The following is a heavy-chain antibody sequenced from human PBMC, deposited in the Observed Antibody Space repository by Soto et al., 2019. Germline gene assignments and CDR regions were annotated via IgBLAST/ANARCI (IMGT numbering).Heavy chain of an antibody. V-gene: IGHV1-18*01. J-gene: IGHJ4*02. CDR2: ISAYNGYR. CDR3: AREGLAAADY. Sequence: QVQLVQSGAEVKKPGASVKVSCKASGYTFTGYGIRWVRQAPGQGLEWMGWISAYNGYRNYAQKYQGRVTVTTDTSTDTAYMELRSLRSDDTAVYYCAREGLAAADYWGQGTLVTVSS. D-gene: IGHD6-25*01. CDR1: GYTFTGYG.